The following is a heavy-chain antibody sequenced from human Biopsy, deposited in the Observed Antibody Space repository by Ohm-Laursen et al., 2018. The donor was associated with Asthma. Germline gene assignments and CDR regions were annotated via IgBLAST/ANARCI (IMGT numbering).Heavy chain of an antibody. J-gene: IGHJ1*01. CDR3: ARTFHFWSPYHAEHYQL. V-gene: IGHV3-7*01. D-gene: IGHD3-3*01. CDR1: ELSVSSSY. CDR2: IKHDGSEK. Sequence: SLRLSCAASELSVSSSYMSWVRQVPGQGLEWVANIKHDGSEKNHVDSLKGRFTISRDNAKNLLFLQMNSLRAEDTAVYYCARTFHFWSPYHAEHYQLWGQGTLVTVSS.